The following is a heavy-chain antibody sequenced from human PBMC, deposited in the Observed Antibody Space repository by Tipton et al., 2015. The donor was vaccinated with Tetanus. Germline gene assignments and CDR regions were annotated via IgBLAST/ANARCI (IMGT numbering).Heavy chain of an antibody. CDR2: ISAYNGDT. J-gene: IGHJ4*02. CDR1: GYIFTNYG. Sequence: QSGPEVKKPGASVKVSCETSGYIFTNYGISWVRQAPGQGLEWMGWISAYNGDTNYAQNFQGRVTLTRDTSTTTAYLDLRSLRSDDTAVYYCARGYGDYWGQGTLVTVSS. D-gene: IGHD4-17*01. CDR3: ARGYGDY. V-gene: IGHV1-18*01.